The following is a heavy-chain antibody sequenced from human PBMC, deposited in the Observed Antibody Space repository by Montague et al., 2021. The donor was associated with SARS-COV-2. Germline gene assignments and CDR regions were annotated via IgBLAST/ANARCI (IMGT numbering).Heavy chain of an antibody. J-gene: IGHJ4*02. Sequence: SETLSLTCTVSGDSMNNYYWSWIRQPPGKGLEWIGYINYSGSTHXNPSLQSRVTLSKDTSKNQFSLRLTSVTAADTAMYFCARAPIYRSSWYAYFDYWGQGNLVTVSS. V-gene: IGHV4-59*01. CDR2: INYSGST. CDR1: GDSMNNYY. D-gene: IGHD6-13*01. CDR3: ARAPIYRSSWYAYFDY.